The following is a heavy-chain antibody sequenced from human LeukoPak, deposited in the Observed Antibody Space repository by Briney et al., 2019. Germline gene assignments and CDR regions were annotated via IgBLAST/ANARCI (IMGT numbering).Heavy chain of an antibody. V-gene: IGHV1-8*01. CDR1: GYTFTSYD. D-gene: IGHD3-10*01. Sequence: VASVKVSCKASGYTFTSYDINWVRQATVQGLEWMGWMNPNSGNTGYAQKLQGRVTLTRNTSISTAYMELSSMRSEDTAVYYCARGLWFGESNLDYWGQGTLVTVSS. CDR2: MNPNSGNT. CDR3: ARGLWFGESNLDY. J-gene: IGHJ4*02.